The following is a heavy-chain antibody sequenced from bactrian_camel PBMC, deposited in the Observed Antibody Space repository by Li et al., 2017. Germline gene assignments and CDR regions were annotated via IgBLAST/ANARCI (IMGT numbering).Heavy chain of an antibody. CDR1: GFSFSEYS. Sequence: VQLVESGGGSVQAGGSLRLSCATSGFSFSEYSFTWVRQAPGKGLEWVSGINKAANTYYGDSVKGRFTISRDNAKNTLYLQLNSLKAEDTATYYCVRDYKSGDYRDDFGYWGQGTQVTVS. V-gene: IGHV3S10*01. J-gene: IGHJ6*01. CDR2: INKAANT. CDR3: VRDYKSGDYRDDFGY. D-gene: IGHD4*01.